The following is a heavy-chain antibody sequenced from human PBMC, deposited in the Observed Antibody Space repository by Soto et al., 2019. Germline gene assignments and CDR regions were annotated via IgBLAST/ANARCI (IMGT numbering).Heavy chain of an antibody. J-gene: IGHJ6*02. CDR1: GGSVSSGSYY. CDR3: ARGLVYPLVV. V-gene: IGHV4-61*01. D-gene: IGHD2-8*01. Sequence: SETLSLTCTVSGGSVSSGSYYWSWIRQPPGKGLEWIGYIYYSGSTNYNPSLKSRVTISVDTSKNQFSLKLSSVTAADTAVYYCARGLVYPLVVWAQGTTV. CDR2: IYYSGST.